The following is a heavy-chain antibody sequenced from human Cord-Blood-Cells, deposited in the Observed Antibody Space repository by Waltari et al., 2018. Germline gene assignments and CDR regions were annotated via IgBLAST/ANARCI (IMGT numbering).Heavy chain of an antibody. CDR3: ARGGGAARDAFDI. CDR1: GGSFSGYY. CDR2: INHSGST. V-gene: IGHV4-34*01. Sequence: QVQLQQWGAGLLKPSETLSLTCAVYGGSFSGYYWSWIRQPPGKGLEWIGEINHSGSTNYNPSLKSRVTISVDTSKNQFSLKLSSGTAADTAVYYCARGGGAARDAFDIWGQGTMVTVSS. D-gene: IGHD3-16*01. J-gene: IGHJ3*02.